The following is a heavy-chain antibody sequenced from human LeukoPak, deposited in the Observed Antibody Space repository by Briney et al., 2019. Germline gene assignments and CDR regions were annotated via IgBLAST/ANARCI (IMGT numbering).Heavy chain of an antibody. Sequence: PGGSLRLSCAASGFTFSDYYMSWIRQAPGKGLEWVSYISSSGSTIYYADSVKGRFTISRDNAKNSLYLQMNSLRAGDTAVYYCAIDPRSRPHFDYWGQGTLVTVSS. J-gene: IGHJ4*02. CDR3: AIDPRSRPHFDY. V-gene: IGHV3-11*01. CDR2: ISSSGSTI. CDR1: GFTFSDYY.